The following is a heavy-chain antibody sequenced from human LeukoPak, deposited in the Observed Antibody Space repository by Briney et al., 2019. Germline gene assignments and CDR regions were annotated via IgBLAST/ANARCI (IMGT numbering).Heavy chain of an antibody. CDR3: ARDESYDILTGYSNWFDP. CDR1: GYTFTSYD. J-gene: IGHJ5*02. V-gene: IGHV1-8*01. D-gene: IGHD3-9*01. CDR2: MNPNSGNT. Sequence: ASVKVSCKASGYTFTSYDINWVRQATGQGLEWMGWMNPNSGNTGYAQKLQGRVTMTTDTSTSTAYMELRSLRSDDTAVYYCARDESYDILTGYSNWFDPWGQGTLVTVSS.